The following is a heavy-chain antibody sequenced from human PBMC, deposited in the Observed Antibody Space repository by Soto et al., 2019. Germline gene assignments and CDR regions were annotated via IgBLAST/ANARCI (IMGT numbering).Heavy chain of an antibody. V-gene: IGHV3-23*01. CDR3: AKGSVVVIAAIEFDY. Sequence: GGSLRLSCAAAGFTFSSYAMSWVRQAPGKGLEWVSTISGNGGSTYYADSVKGRSTISRDNSKNTLYLQMNSLRAEDTAIYYCAKGSVVVIAAIEFDYWGQGTLVTVSS. CDR1: GFTFSSYA. CDR2: ISGNGGST. J-gene: IGHJ4*02. D-gene: IGHD2-15*01.